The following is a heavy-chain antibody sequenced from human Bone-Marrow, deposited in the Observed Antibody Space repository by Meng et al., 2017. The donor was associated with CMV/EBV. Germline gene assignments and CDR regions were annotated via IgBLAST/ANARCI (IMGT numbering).Heavy chain of an antibody. CDR1: GFSLSTSGMC. CDR2: IDWNDDK. CDR3: ARQLVPLYYYGMDV. D-gene: IGHD6-13*01. J-gene: IGHJ6*02. Sequence: GHTLVKPTPTLTLTCTFSGFSLSTSGMCVSWVRQPPGKALEWLALIDWNDDKYYSTSLKTRLTISKDTSKNQVVLTMTSMDPVDTATYYCARQLVPLYYYGMDVWGQGTTVTVSS. V-gene: IGHV2-70*18.